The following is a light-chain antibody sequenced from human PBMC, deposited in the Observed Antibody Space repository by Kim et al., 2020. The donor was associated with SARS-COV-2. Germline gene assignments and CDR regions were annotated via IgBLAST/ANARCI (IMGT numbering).Light chain of an antibody. J-gene: IGKJ1*01. CDR1: QGINRD. V-gene: IGKV1-27*01. CDR3: QKYNSAPWT. Sequence: DIQMTQFPSSLSASVGDGVTITCRASQGINRDLAWYQQRPGKVPKLLIYVASTLQSGVPSRFSGGGSGTDFTLTISGLQPEDVATYFCQKYNSAPWTFGKGAKVDIK. CDR2: VAS.